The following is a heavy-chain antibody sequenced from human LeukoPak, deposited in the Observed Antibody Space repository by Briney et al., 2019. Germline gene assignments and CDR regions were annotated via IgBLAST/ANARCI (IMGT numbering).Heavy chain of an antibody. D-gene: IGHD4-17*01. V-gene: IGHV3-53*01. J-gene: IGHJ6*03. Sequence: GGSLRLSCAVSGFTVSGNYMSWIRQAPGKGLEWVSLIYSDDTTLYADSVKGRFTISRDISKNTLYLQMNSLRAEDTAVYYCARVSTVTTHYYYYYMDVWGKGTTVTISS. CDR3: ARVSTVTTHYYYYYMDV. CDR1: GFTVSGNY. CDR2: IYSDDTT.